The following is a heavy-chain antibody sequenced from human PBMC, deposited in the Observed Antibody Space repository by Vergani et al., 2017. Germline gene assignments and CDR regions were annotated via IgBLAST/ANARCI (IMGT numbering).Heavy chain of an antibody. CDR3: AKEGDRVVVVPAAIRGPFDY. Sequence: EVQLLESGGGLVQPGGSLRLSCAASGFTFSSYAMSWVRQAPGKGLEWGSAISGSGGSTYYADSGKGRFTISRDTSKNTRYLQMNSLRAEDTAVYYCAKEGDRVVVVPAAIRGPFDYWGQGTLVTVSS. CDR1: GFTFSSYA. J-gene: IGHJ4*02. D-gene: IGHD2-2*02. CDR2: ISGSGGST. V-gene: IGHV3-23*01.